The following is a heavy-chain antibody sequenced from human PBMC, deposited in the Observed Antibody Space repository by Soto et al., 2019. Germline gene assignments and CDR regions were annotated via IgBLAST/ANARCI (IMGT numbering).Heavy chain of an antibody. CDR3: ARVNHGDYLDY. Sequence: SETLSLTCAVSGGSMSSYFWSWIRQSAGKGLEWVGRIYPNGNTNFNPSLRRRVTMSVDTSKNQFSLKLTSMTAADTAVYYCARVNHGDYLDYWGQGXQVTVYS. CDR1: GGSMSSYF. CDR2: IYPNGNT. D-gene: IGHD4-17*01. V-gene: IGHV4-4*07. J-gene: IGHJ4*02.